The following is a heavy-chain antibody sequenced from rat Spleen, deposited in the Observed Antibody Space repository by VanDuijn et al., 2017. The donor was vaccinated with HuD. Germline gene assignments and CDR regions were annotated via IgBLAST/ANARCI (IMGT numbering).Heavy chain of an antibody. CDR1: GFTFTNYY. CDR3: ASRTGNWFAY. D-gene: IGHD4-2*01. Sequence: EVQLVESGGGLVQPGRSMKLSCAASGFTFTNYYMAWVRQAPTKGLEWVASINTGGSNTYYRDSVKGRFTISRDNAKSILYLQMDSLRSEDTATYYCASRTGNWFAYWGQGTLVTVSS. V-gene: IGHV5-25*01. CDR2: INTGGSNT. J-gene: IGHJ3*01.